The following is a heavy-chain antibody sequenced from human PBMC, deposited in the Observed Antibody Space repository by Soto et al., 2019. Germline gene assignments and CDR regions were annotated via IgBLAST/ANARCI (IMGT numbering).Heavy chain of an antibody. CDR1: GGTFSSYA. Sequence: QVQLVQSGAEVKKPGSSVKVSCKASGGTFSSYAISWVRQAPGQGLEWMGGIIPIFGTANYAQKFQGRVTXNAXEXTSTAYMELSSLRSEDTAVYYCARRRGYSSGWYWGYWGQGTLVTVSS. D-gene: IGHD6-19*01. CDR2: IIPIFGTA. V-gene: IGHV1-69*12. CDR3: ARRRGYSSGWYWGY. J-gene: IGHJ4*02.